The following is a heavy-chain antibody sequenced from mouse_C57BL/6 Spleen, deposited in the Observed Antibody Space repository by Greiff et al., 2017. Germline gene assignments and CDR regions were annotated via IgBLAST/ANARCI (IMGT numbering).Heavy chain of an antibody. J-gene: IGHJ3*02. Sequence: VMLVESGEGLVKPGGSLKLSCAASGFTFSSYAMSWVRQIPEKRLEWVAYISSGGDYNYYADTVKGRFTISSDHARNTLYLQMRSRKSEATAMYYCTRVDDGYRAEWGQGTLVTV. D-gene: IGHD2-3*01. CDR1: GFTFSSYA. CDR2: ISSGGDYN. CDR3: TRVDDGYRAE. V-gene: IGHV5-9-1*02.